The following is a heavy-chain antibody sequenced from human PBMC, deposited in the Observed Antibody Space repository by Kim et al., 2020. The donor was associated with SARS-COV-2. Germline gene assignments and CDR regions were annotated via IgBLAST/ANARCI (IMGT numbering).Heavy chain of an antibody. CDR1: GGSISSGGYY. J-gene: IGHJ6*02. Sequence: SETLSLTCTVSGGSISSGGYYWSWIRQHPGKGLEWIGYIYYSGSTYYNPSLKSRVTISVDTSKNQFSLKLSSVTAADTAVYYCARDKITMVRGVTTPGMDVWGQGTTVTVSS. D-gene: IGHD3-10*01. V-gene: IGHV4-31*03. CDR3: ARDKITMVRGVTTPGMDV. CDR2: IYYSGST.